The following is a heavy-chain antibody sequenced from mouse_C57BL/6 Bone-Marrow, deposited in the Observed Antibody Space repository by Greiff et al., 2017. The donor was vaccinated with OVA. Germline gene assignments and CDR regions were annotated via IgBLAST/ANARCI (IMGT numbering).Heavy chain of an antibody. CDR2: IDPNSGGT. D-gene: IGHD1-1*01. CDR1: GYTFTSYW. CDR3: AREEITTDPGFAD. Sequence: QVQLKQSGAELVKPGASVKLSCKASGYTFTSYWMHWVKQRPGRGLEWIGRIDPNSGGTKYNEKFKSKATLTVDKPSSTAYMQLSSLTSEDSAVYYGAREEITTDPGFADWGQGTLVTVSA. J-gene: IGHJ3*01. V-gene: IGHV1-72*01.